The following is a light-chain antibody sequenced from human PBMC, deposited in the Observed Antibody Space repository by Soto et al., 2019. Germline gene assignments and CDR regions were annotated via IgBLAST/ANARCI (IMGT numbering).Light chain of an antibody. Sequence: EIVLTQSPAILSLSPGERATLSCRASQSVSTYLAWYQQKPGQAPRLLIYDTSNRASGVPARFSGSGSGTDFTLTISSLEPEDFAVYYCQQYGSSPWTFGQGTTVEIK. CDR3: QQYGSSPWT. V-gene: IGKV3-11*01. CDR2: DTS. CDR1: QSVSTY. J-gene: IGKJ1*01.